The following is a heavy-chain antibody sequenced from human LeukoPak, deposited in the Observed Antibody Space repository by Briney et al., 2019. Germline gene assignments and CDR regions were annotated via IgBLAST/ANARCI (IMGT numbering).Heavy chain of an antibody. J-gene: IGHJ4*02. Sequence: PGGSLRLSCAASAFSLNAYNMNWVRQAPGKGLEWVSSISYTGTYIYYADSVKGRFTISRDNSKNMLYLQMNSLRAEDTAVYYCAGDFDYWGQGTLVTVSS. CDR1: AFSLNAYN. V-gene: IGHV3-21*01. CDR3: AGDFDY. CDR2: ISYTGTYI.